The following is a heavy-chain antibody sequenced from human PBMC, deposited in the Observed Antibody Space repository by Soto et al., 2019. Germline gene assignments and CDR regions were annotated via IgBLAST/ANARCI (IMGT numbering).Heavy chain of an antibody. CDR2: IKSKTDGGTT. Sequence: EVQLVESGGGLVQPGGSLRLSCAASGFTFSNAWMNWVRQAPGKGLEWVGRIKSKTDGGTTDYAAPVKGRFTISRHDSKNTLYLQMNSLKTEDTAVYYCTTDRDYGDYDDYWGQGTLVTVSS. D-gene: IGHD4-17*01. J-gene: IGHJ4*02. CDR1: GFTFSNAW. V-gene: IGHV3-15*07. CDR3: TTDRDYGDYDDY.